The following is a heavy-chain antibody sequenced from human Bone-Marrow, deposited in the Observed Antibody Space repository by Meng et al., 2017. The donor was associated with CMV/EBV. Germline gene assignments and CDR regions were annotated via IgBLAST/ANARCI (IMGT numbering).Heavy chain of an antibody. D-gene: IGHD7-27*01. Sequence: GGSLRLSCAASGFTFSDYYMSWIRQPPGKGLEWISYISGDSSTIYYADSVKGRFVISRDNAKNSLSLQMNSLRAEDTAIYYCATRRAGEFDYWGQGTLVTGSS. CDR3: ATRRAGEFDY. J-gene: IGHJ4*02. V-gene: IGHV3-11*01. CDR1: GFTFSDYY. CDR2: ISGDSSTI.